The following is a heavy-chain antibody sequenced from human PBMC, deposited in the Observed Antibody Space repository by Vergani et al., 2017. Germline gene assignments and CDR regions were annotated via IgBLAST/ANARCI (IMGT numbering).Heavy chain of an antibody. J-gene: IGHJ4*02. CDR1: GFTFSSYS. CDR2: ISRSSSYI. CDR3: ARDLFYYDSSGYYSGLFDY. D-gene: IGHD3-22*01. Sequence: EVQLVESGGGLVKPGGSLRLSCAASGFTFSSYSMNWVRQAPGKGLEWVSSISRSSSYIYYADSVKGRFTSSRDNAKNSLYLQMNSLRAEDTAVYYCARDLFYYDSSGYYSGLFDYWGQGTLVTVS. V-gene: IGHV3-21*01.